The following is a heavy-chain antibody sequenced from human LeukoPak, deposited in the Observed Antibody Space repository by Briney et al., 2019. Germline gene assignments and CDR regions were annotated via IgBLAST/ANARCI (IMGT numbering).Heavy chain of an antibody. V-gene: IGHV3-49*03. CDR3: TRAEPGYCSSTSCRFDP. J-gene: IGHJ5*02. Sequence: GGSLRLSCTASGFTFGDYAMSWFRQAPGKGLEWVGFIRSKAYGGTTEYAASAKGRFTISRDDSKSIAYLQMNSLKTEDTAVYYCTRAEPGYCSSTSCRFDPWGQGTLVTVSS. D-gene: IGHD2-2*01. CDR1: GFTFGDYA. CDR2: IRSKAYGGTT.